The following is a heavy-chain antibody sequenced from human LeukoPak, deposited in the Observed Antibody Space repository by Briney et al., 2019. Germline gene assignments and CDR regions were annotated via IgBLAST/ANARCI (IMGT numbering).Heavy chain of an antibody. CDR3: ARDRIAVRPGWFDP. CDR2: IHPYNGNT. J-gene: IGHJ5*02. CDR1: GYSFATYG. Sequence: ASVKVSCKASGYSFATYGITWVRQAPGQGLEWMGWIHPYNGNTNYAQKFQGRVTMTTDTSTSTAYMDLRSLRSDDTAVYYCARDRIAVRPGWFDPWGQGTLVTVSS. V-gene: IGHV1-18*01. D-gene: IGHD6-6*01.